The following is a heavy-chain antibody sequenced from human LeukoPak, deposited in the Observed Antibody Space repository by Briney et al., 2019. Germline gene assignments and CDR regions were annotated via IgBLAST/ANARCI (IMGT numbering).Heavy chain of an antibody. D-gene: IGHD5-24*01. CDR2: INPDSGGT. CDR1: GYTFTAYY. CDR3: ARDLRDGFNLPYYYYYAMGV. Sequence: ASLKVSCKASGYTFTAYYLHWVRQAPGHGLKWMGWINPDSGGTKSAQKFQGRVTMTRDTSISTAYMELSRLRSEDTAVYCCARDLRDGFNLPYYYYYAMGVWGQGTTVTVSS. J-gene: IGHJ6*02. V-gene: IGHV1-2*02.